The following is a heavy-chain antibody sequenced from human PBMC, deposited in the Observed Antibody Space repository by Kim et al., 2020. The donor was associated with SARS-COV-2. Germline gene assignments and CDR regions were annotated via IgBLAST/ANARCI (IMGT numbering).Heavy chain of an antibody. CDR3: TTEERLFWRATREVY. J-gene: IGHJ4*02. D-gene: IGHD3-3*01. Sequence: APVKGRFTISRDDSKNTLYLQMNSLKTEDTAVYYCTTEERLFWRATREVYWGQGTLVTVSS. V-gene: IGHV3-15*01.